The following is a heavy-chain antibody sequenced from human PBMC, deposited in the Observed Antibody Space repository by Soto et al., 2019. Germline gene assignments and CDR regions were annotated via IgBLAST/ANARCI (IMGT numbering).Heavy chain of an antibody. J-gene: IGHJ4*02. CDR2: ISAYNGNT. V-gene: IGHV1-18*01. D-gene: IGHD2-2*01. CDR3: ARVGFVVVPGARRGLDC. CDR1: GYTFTSYG. Sequence: QVPLVQSGAEVKKPGASVKVSCKASGYTFTSYGISWVRQAPGQGLEWMGWISAYNGNTNYAQKLQGRVTMTIDTSTSTVDMELRSLKSDDTAVYYCARVGFVVVPGARRGLDCWGQVTLVPVSS.